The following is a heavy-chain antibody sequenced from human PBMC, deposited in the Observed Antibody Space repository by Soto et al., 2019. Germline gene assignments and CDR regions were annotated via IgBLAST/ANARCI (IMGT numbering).Heavy chain of an antibody. Sequence: TLSLTCAVSGGSITSANWWTWVRQPPGGGLEWIGEISHSGITNYKASLKSRVTMSVDKTKNDVSLKLTSVTAADTAVYYCARVLRGWFDPWGQGXPVTVYS. V-gene: IGHV4-4*02. CDR2: ISHSGIT. J-gene: IGHJ5*02. CDR3: ARVLRGWFDP. CDR1: GGSITSANW.